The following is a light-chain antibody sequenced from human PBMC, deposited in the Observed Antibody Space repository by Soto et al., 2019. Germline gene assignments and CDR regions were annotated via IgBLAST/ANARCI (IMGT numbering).Light chain of an antibody. Sequence: EVVLTQSPGTLSLPRGERATLSCRASERIYSAYLGWYQQKPGQAPRLLIYGTSSRATGIPDRFSGSGSGTEFILTISSVESEDFAIYYCQQHNDWPTFGQGTRLEIK. CDR2: GTS. CDR3: QQHNDWPT. CDR1: ERIYSAY. V-gene: IGKV3D-20*02. J-gene: IGKJ5*01.